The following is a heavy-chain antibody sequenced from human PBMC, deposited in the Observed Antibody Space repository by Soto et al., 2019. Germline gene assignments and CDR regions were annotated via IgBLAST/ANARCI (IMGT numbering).Heavy chain of an antibody. Sequence: SETLSLTCTVSGGSISSGDYYWSWIRQPPGKGLEWIGYIYYSGSTYYNPSLKSRVTISVDTSKNQFSLKLSSVTAADTAVYYCARGPGDVVVVAATPHNWFDPWGQGALVTVSS. J-gene: IGHJ5*02. CDR3: ARGPGDVVVVAATPHNWFDP. D-gene: IGHD2-15*01. V-gene: IGHV4-30-4*01. CDR2: IYYSGST. CDR1: GGSISSGDYY.